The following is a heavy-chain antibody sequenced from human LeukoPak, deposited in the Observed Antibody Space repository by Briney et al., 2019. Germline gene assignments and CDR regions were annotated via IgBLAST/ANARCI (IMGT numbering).Heavy chain of an antibody. J-gene: IGHJ4*02. V-gene: IGHV3-23*01. Sequence: TGGSLRLSCSASGFTFRNYAVSWVRQAPGKGLEWVSAIGNTGHPTYYADSVKGRFTISRDNSKNTLYLQMNSLRAEDTAVYYCAGRGSGSYFDYWGQGTLVTVSS. D-gene: IGHD3-10*01. CDR3: AGRGSGSYFDY. CDR1: GFTFRNYA. CDR2: IGNTGHPT.